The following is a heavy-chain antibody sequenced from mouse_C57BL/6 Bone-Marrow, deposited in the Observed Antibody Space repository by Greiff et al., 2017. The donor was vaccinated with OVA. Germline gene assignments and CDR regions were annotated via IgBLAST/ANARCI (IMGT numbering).Heavy chain of an antibody. V-gene: IGHV3-6*01. CDR2: ISYDGSN. CDR1: GYSITSGYY. CDR3: ARDPPSYSYYAMDY. Sequence: EVQLQESGPGLVKPPQSLSPTCSVTGYSITSGYYWNWIRQFPGNKLEWMGYISYDGSNNYNPSLKNRISITRDTSKNQFFLKLNSVTTEDTATYYCARDPPSYSYYAMDYWGQGTSVTVSS. D-gene: IGHD1-1*01. J-gene: IGHJ4*01.